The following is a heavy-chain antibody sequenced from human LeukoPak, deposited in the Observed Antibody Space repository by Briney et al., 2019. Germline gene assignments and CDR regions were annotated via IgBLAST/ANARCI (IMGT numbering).Heavy chain of an antibody. D-gene: IGHD6-6*01. CDR2: IYSSGST. CDR1: GGSISSYY. Sequence: SETLSLTCTVSGGSISSYYWTWIRQPAGKGLEWIGRIYSSGSTNFNPSLKSRVTMSVDTSKNQFSLRLSSVTAADTAAYFCARENWRSKSIDFDSWGQGTLVTVST. J-gene: IGHJ4*02. CDR3: ARENWRSKSIDFDS. V-gene: IGHV4-4*07.